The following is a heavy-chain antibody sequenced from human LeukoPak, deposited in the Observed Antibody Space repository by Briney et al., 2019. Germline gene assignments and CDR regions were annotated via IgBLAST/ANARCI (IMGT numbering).Heavy chain of an antibody. CDR2: IYTSGNT. CDR3: ARAGDGGWGLVAYLDY. V-gene: IGHV4-61*02. CDR1: GGSISSGSYY. J-gene: IGHJ4*02. D-gene: IGHD3-16*01. Sequence: SQTLSLTCTVSGGSISSGSYYWSWIRQPAGKGLEWVGRIYTSGNTNYNPSLKSRVTMAADTSKNQFSLKLSSVPAADTAVYYCARAGDGGWGLVAYLDYWGQGTLVTVPS.